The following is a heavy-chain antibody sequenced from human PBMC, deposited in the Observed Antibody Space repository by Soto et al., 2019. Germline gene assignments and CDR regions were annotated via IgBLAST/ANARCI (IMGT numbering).Heavy chain of an antibody. CDR3: ARDGPIVLVVIVDYYGMVV. Sequence: GASVKVSCKASGYTFTSYAMHWVRQAPGQRLEWMGWINAGNGNTKYSQKFQGRVTITRDTSASTAYMELSSLRSEDTAVYYCARDGPIVLVVIVDYYGMVVWGQGTTVTVSS. J-gene: IGHJ6*02. CDR2: INAGNGNT. CDR1: GYTFTSYA. D-gene: IGHD2-8*02. V-gene: IGHV1-3*01.